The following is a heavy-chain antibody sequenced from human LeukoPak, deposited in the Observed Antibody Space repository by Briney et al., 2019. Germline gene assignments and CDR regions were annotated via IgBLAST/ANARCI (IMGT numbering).Heavy chain of an antibody. Sequence: SQTLSLTCTVSGGSISSGGYYWSWIRQPPGKGLEWIGYIYYSGSTNYNPSLKSRVTISVDTSKNQFSLKLSSVTAADTAVYYCARSLRFLEWSFDDWGQGTLVTVSS. CDR3: ARSLRFLEWSFDD. CDR1: GGSISSGGYY. V-gene: IGHV4-61*08. CDR2: IYYSGST. D-gene: IGHD3-3*01. J-gene: IGHJ4*02.